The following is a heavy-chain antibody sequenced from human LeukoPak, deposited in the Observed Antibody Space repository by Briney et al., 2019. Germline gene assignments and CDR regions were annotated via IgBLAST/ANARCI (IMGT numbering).Heavy chain of an antibody. CDR2: ISYDGSNK. V-gene: IGHV3-30*07. CDR3: AKRGSGYETPFDP. Sequence: PGGSLRLSCAASGFTFSSYAMHWVRQAPGKGLEWVAVISYDGSNKYYADSVKGRFTISRDNSKNTLYLQMNSLRAEDTAVYYCAKRGSGYETPFDPWGQGTLVTVSS. J-gene: IGHJ5*02. D-gene: IGHD5-12*01. CDR1: GFTFSSYA.